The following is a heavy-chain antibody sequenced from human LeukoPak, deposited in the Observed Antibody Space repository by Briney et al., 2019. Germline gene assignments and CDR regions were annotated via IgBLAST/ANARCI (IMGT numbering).Heavy chain of an antibody. J-gene: IGHJ3*02. Sequence: SETLSLTCTVSGGSVSSGGYYWSWIRQHPGKGLEWIGYIYYSGSTYYNPSLKSRVTISVDTSKNQFSLKLSSVTAADTAVYYCARVGAGTRAFDIWGQGTMVTVSS. CDR3: ARVGAGTRAFDI. CDR1: GGSVSSGGYY. V-gene: IGHV4-31*03. D-gene: IGHD3/OR15-3a*01. CDR2: IYYSGST.